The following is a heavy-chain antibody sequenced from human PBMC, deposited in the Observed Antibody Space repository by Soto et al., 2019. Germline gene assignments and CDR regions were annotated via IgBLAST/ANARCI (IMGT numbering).Heavy chain of an antibody. Sequence: EVQLVESGGGLVQPGGSLRLSCAASGFTFSTYWMHWVRQAPGKGLVWVSRINSDGTSISYADSVKGRFTISRDNAKNTVYRAMSSLTAEDTEVYYWARESWGYSYVYWGQGALVTVSS. J-gene: IGHJ4*02. V-gene: IGHV3-74*01. CDR1: GFTFSTYW. CDR2: INSDGTSI. CDR3: ARESWGYSYVY. D-gene: IGHD5-18*01.